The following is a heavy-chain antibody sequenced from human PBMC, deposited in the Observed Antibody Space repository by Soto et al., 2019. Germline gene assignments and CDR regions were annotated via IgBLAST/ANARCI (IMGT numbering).Heavy chain of an antibody. CDR3: AREIIEAGYYYYYMDV. Sequence: PGGSLRLSCAASGFTFSSYWMSWVRQAPGKGLEWVANIKQDGSEKYYVDSVKGRFTISRDNAKNSLYLQMNSLRAEDTAVYYCAREIIEAGYYYYYMDVWGKGTTVTVSS. J-gene: IGHJ6*03. V-gene: IGHV3-7*01. CDR1: GFTFSSYW. CDR2: IKQDGSEK.